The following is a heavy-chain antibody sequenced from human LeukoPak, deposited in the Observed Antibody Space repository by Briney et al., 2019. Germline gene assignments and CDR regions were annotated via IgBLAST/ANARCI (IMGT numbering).Heavy chain of an antibody. CDR3: ARGAFSGSGSYVLYYLDY. V-gene: IGHV3-7*01. CDR1: GFTFSRYW. J-gene: IGHJ4*02. CDR2: IKQDGSEK. Sequence: PSGGSLRLSCAASGFTFSRYWMTWVRQAPGKGLEWVANIKQDGSEKYYVDSVKGRFTISKDNAKNSLDLQMNGLRAEDTAVYYCARGAFSGSGSYVLYYLDYWGQGTLVTVSS. D-gene: IGHD3-10*01.